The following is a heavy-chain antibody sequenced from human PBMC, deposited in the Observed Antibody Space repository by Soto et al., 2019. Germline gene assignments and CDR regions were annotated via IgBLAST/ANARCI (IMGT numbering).Heavy chain of an antibody. Sequence: QVQLQESGPGLVKPSETLSLTCTVSGGSISSYYWSWIRQPPGKGLEWIGYIYYSGSTNYNPSLKSRVTISVDTSKNQFSLKLSSVTAADTAVYYCASHIKRAPMDVWGKGTTVTVSS. J-gene: IGHJ6*03. CDR2: IYYSGST. V-gene: IGHV4-59*08. CDR1: GGSISSYY. CDR3: ASHIKRAPMDV.